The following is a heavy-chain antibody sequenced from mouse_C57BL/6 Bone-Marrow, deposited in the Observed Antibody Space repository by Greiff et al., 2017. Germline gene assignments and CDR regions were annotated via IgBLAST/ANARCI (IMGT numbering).Heavy chain of an antibody. V-gene: IGHV14-4*01. CDR3: TMGWLLLFAY. Sequence: EVQVVESGAELVRPGASVKLSCTASGFNIKDDYMHWVKQRPEQGLEWIGWIDPENGDTEYASKFQGKATITADTSSNTAYLQLSSLTSEDTAVYYCTMGWLLLFAYWGQGTLVTVSA. CDR1: GFNIKDDY. CDR2: IDPENGDT. D-gene: IGHD2-3*01. J-gene: IGHJ3*01.